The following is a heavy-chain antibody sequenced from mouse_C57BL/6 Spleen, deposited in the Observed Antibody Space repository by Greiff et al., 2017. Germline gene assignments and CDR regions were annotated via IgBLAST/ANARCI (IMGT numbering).Heavy chain of an antibody. Sequence: QVQLQQSGAELVRPGASVTLSCKASGYTFTDYEMHWVKQTPVHGLEWIGAIDPETGGTAYNQKFKGKAILTADKSSSTAYMELRSLTSEDSAVYYCTRGLRLPFAYWGQGTLVTVSA. V-gene: IGHV1-15*01. CDR1: GYTFTDYE. J-gene: IGHJ3*01. CDR3: TRGLRLPFAY. D-gene: IGHD3-2*02. CDR2: IDPETGGT.